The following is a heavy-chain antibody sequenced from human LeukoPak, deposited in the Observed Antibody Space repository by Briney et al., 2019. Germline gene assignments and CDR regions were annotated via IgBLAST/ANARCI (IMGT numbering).Heavy chain of an antibody. J-gene: IGHJ4*02. CDR1: GFTFGGYG. CDR2: IAYDGSKA. V-gene: IGHV3-33*01. D-gene: IGHD1-14*01. CDR3: TRYNNDLSDY. Sequence: PGRSLRLSCAGSGFTFGGYGMHWFRQTPGKGLEWVAVIAYDGSKAFYADSVKGRFPISRDNSKNTMSVQMDDLRAEDTAVYYGTRYNNDLSDYWGQGTLVTVSS.